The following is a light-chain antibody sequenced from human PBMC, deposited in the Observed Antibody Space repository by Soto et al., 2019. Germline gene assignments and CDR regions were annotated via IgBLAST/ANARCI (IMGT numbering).Light chain of an antibody. Sequence: EVVLTQSPANLSLSPGETATLSCRASQSVSYYLAWYQQKPGQAPRLLIYDISKRATGIPARFSGSGSGTDFTLTISSLEPEDAALYYCQQRSNWPALTFGGGTKVEF. V-gene: IGKV3-11*01. CDR3: QQRSNWPALT. CDR1: QSVSYY. J-gene: IGKJ4*01. CDR2: DIS.